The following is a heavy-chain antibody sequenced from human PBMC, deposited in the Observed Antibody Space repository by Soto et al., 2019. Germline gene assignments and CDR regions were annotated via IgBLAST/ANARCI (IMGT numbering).Heavy chain of an antibody. CDR3: ARDPAPDFWCGYYGY. D-gene: IGHD3-3*01. CDR1: GYTFKDYF. CDR2: INPNNGGP. V-gene: IGHV1-2*02. Sequence: VQSGAEVKQPGASVKVSCKASGYTFKDYFLHWVRQAPGQGLEWMGWINPNNGGPDYAQKFQGRVTMSRATSISTAYMVVSGPRSGDTAVYSCARDPAPDFWCGYYGYWGQGTLIPVSS. J-gene: IGHJ4*02.